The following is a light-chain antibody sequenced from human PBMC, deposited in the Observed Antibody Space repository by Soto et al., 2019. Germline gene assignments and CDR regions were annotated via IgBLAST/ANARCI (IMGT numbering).Light chain of an antibody. CDR1: QSISRW. CDR3: QGYTTYSRT. CDR2: DAS. V-gene: IGKV1-5*01. Sequence: DIQMTQSPSTLSASVGDRVTITCRASQSISRWLAWYQQKPGKAPKVLIYDASTLESGVPPRFSGDVSGTEFTLTITRLQPHDFATYFCQGYTTYSRTCGQGPEVEVK. J-gene: IGKJ1*01.